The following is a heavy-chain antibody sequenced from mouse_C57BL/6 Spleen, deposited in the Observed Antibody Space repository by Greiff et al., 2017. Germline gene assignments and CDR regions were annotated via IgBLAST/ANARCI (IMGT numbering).Heavy chain of an antibody. J-gene: IGHJ4*01. CDR3: ARWGSSRYYYAMDY. CDR1: GYTFTSYW. Sequence: QVQLQQPGAELVKPGASVKLSCKASGYTFTSYWMHWVTQRPGRGLEWIGRIDPNSGGTKYNEKFKSKATLTVDNPASTAYMQLSSLTSEDSAVYYCARWGSSRYYYAMDYWGQGTSVTVSS. D-gene: IGHD1-1*01. V-gene: IGHV1-72*01. CDR2: IDPNSGGT.